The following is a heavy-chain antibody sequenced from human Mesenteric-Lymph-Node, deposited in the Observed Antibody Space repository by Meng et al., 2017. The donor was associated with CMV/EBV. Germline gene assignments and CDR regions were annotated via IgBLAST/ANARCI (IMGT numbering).Heavy chain of an antibody. CDR1: GGSISSYY. V-gene: IGHV4-59*01. CDR3: ARELEQGDYFDY. J-gene: IGHJ4*02. D-gene: IGHD1/OR15-1a*01. Sequence: SETLSLTCTVSGGSISSYYWSWIRQPPGKGLEWIGYIYYSGSTNYNPSLKSRVTISVDTSKNQFSLQLSSVTAADTAVYYCARELEQGDYFDYWGQGTLVTVSS. CDR2: IYYSGST.